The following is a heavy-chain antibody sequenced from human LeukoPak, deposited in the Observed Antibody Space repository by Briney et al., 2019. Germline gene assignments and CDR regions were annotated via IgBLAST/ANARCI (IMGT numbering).Heavy chain of an antibody. V-gene: IGHV1-18*01. D-gene: IGHD3-10*01. Sequence: ASVKVSCKASGYTFTSYGISWVRQAPGQGLEWMGWVSAYNGNTNYAQKLQGRVTMTTDTSTSTAYMELSSLRSEDTAVYYCARSYYYGSGSYIPYSFDYWGQGTLVTVSS. CDR2: VSAYNGNT. J-gene: IGHJ4*02. CDR1: GYTFTSYG. CDR3: ARSYYYGSGSYIPYSFDY.